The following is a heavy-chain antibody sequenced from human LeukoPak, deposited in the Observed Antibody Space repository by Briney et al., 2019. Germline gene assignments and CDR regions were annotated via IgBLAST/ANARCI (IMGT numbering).Heavy chain of an antibody. CDR1: GFTFSSYA. CDR3: ARADLGSCSGGSCYGHY. J-gene: IGHJ4*02. CDR2: ISYDRSNK. D-gene: IGHD2-15*01. V-gene: IGHV3-30-3*01. Sequence: GRSLRLSCAASGFTFSSYAMHWVRQAPGKGLEWVAFISYDRSNKYYADSVEGRFTISRDNSKNTLYLQMNSLRAEDTAVYYCARADLGSCSGGSCYGHYWGQGTLVTVSS.